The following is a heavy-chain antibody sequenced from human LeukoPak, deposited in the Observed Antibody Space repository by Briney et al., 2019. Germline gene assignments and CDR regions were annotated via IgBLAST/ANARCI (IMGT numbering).Heavy chain of an antibody. V-gene: IGHV4-4*07. Sequence: SETLSLTCTVSGGSVSSYYWSWIRQPAGKGLEWIGRIYIDGSTNYNPSLKSRVVMSVDTSKNQFSLKLSSVTAADTAVYYCAREQSSSTSRCLDYWGQGTLVTVSS. CDR3: AREQSSSTSRCLDY. D-gene: IGHD6-6*01. CDR2: IYIDGST. CDR1: GGSVSSYY. J-gene: IGHJ4*02.